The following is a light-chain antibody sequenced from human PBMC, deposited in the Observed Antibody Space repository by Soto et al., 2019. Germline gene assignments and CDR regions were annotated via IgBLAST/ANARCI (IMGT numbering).Light chain of an antibody. V-gene: IGLV2-23*02. CDR1: SSDVGSYNL. CDR3: CSYAGSSTPLI. CDR2: EVS. Sequence: SVLTQPASVSGSPGQSITISCTGTSSDVGSYNLVSWYQQHPGKAPKLMIYEVSKRPSGVSNRFSGSKSGSTASLTISGLQAEDEADYYCCSYAGSSTPLIFGTGTKVTVL. J-gene: IGLJ1*01.